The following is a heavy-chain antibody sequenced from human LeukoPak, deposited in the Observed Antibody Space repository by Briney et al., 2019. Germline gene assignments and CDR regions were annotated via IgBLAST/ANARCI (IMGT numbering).Heavy chain of an antibody. Sequence: SETLSLTCTVSGGSISSGSYYWRWIRQPAGKGLEWIGRIYTSGSTNYNPSLKSRVTISVDTSKNQFSLKLSSVTAADTAVYYCARLDVGSGCLIDYWGQGTLVTVSS. CDR1: GGSISSGSYY. CDR2: IYTSGST. J-gene: IGHJ4*02. CDR3: ARLDVGSGCLIDY. D-gene: IGHD6-19*01. V-gene: IGHV4-61*02.